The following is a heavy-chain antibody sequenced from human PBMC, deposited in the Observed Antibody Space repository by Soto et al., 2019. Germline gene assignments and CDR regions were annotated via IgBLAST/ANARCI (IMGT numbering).Heavy chain of an antibody. V-gene: IGHV3-7*01. CDR1: GLTFSNYW. Sequence: EVQLVESGGGSVQPGGSLRLPCTASGLTFSNYWMSWVRQAPGKGLEWVANIKEDGSEKDYVDSVKGRFTISRDNAKNSLYLQMNSLRVEDTAVYYCARGDVWGKGTTVTVSS. J-gene: IGHJ6*04. CDR2: IKEDGSEK. CDR3: ARGDV.